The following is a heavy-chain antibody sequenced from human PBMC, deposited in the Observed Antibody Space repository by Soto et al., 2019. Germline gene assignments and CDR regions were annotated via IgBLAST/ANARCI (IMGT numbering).Heavy chain of an antibody. V-gene: IGHV1-69*12. Sequence: QVQLVQSGAEVKKPGSSVKVSCKASGGTFSNYAISWVRQAPGQGLEWMGGLIPIFGTPDYAQKFQGRVTITADGSTSTAYMELSSLRSEDPAVYYCASQLTGDSYYYGMDVWGQGTTVTVSS. CDR1: GGTFSNYA. CDR2: LIPIFGTP. J-gene: IGHJ6*02. CDR3: ASQLTGDSYYYGMDV. D-gene: IGHD7-27*01.